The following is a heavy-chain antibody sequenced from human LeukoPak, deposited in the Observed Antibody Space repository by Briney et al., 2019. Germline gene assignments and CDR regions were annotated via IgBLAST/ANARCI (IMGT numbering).Heavy chain of an antibody. CDR2: IKGDGSEE. Sequence: GGSLRLSCVASGFMFSRNWMSWVRQAPGKGPEWVANIKGDGSEENYVDSVKGRFTISRDNAKNSLYLQMNSLRVEDTAVYYCARDGDWGQGTLVTVSS. V-gene: IGHV3-7*01. D-gene: IGHD3-16*01. CDR1: GFMFSRNW. CDR3: ARDGD. J-gene: IGHJ4*02.